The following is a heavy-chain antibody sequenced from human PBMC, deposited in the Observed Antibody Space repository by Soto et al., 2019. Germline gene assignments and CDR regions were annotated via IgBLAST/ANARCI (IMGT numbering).Heavy chain of an antibody. J-gene: IGHJ6*02. CDR2: ISSDNTNI. D-gene: IGHD3-10*01. Sequence: EVQLVESGGGLVKPGGSLRLSCAASRFTFSSYNMNWVGQAPGKGLEWVSCISSDNTNIHYADSVKGRFTTSRDNARNSLYLQMSSLRVEDTAVYYCARDDMLMIRGVIEHYFAMDVWGQGTTVTVSS. V-gene: IGHV3-21*02. CDR1: RFTFSSYN. CDR3: ARDDMLMIRGVIEHYFAMDV.